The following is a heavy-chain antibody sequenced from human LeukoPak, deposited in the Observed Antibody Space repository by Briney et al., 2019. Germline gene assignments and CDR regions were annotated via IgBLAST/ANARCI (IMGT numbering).Heavy chain of an antibody. CDR1: GGSFSGYY. CDR2: IYTSGST. V-gene: IGHV4-59*10. J-gene: IGHJ3*02. Sequence: PSETLSLTCAVYGGSFSGYYWSWIRQPAGKGLEWIGRIYTSGSTNYNPSLKSRVTMSVDTSKNQFSLKLSSVTAADTAVYYCASGGYCSGGSCLHTRRFAFDIWGQGTMVTVSS. D-gene: IGHD2-15*01. CDR3: ASGGYCSGGSCLHTRRFAFDI.